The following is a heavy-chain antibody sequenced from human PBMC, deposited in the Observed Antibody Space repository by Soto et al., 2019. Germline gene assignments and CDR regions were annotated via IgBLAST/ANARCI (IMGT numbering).Heavy chain of an antibody. J-gene: IGHJ6*02. CDR1: GGTFSSYA. D-gene: IGHD6-6*01. CDR3: ARDEYSSSRGPTYYYYYGMDV. Sequence: GASVKVSCKASGGTFSSYAISWVRQAPGQGLEWMGGIIPISGTANYAQKFQGRVAITADESTSTAYMELSSLRSEDTAVYYCARDEYSSSRGPTYYYYYGMDVWGQGTTVTVSS. V-gene: IGHV1-69*13. CDR2: IIPISGTA.